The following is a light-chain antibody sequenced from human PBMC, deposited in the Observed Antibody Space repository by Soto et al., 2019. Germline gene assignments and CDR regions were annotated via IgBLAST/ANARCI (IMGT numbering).Light chain of an antibody. Sequence: EIQLTQYQCSVSASAGDTVTITCRASQDINSRLAWFQQQPGRPPKYVIQAATMLQSGFPSRFAGSGSGRDFTLTIHTLQPEDSATYYCLQVANSPRTFGQGTIVDVK. CDR1: QDINSR. CDR2: AAT. J-gene: IGKJ1*01. CDR3: LQVANSPRT. V-gene: IGKV1-12*01.